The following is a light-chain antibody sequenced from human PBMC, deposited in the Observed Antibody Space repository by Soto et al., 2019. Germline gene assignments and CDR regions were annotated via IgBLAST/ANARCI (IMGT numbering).Light chain of an antibody. Sequence: EVVLTQFPNTLSLSPGERATLSCRASQSLNSNFLVWYQQKPGQAPRLLISSTSHRAAGIPARFSGSGSETDFTLTISDVEPEDFAVYYCHQRQSWPRTFGQGTKVDIK. V-gene: IGKV3-11*01. CDR1: QSLNSN. J-gene: IGKJ1*01. CDR3: HQRQSWPRT. CDR2: STS.